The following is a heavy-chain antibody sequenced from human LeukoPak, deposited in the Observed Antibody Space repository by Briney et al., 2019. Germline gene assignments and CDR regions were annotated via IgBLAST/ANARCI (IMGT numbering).Heavy chain of an antibody. CDR1: GFTSSSYS. CDR2: ISSSSSYI. D-gene: IGHD6-13*01. J-gene: IGHJ4*02. Sequence: GGSLRLSCAASGFTSSSYSMNWVRQAPGKGLEWVSSISSSSSYIYYADSVKGRFTISRDNAKNSLYLQMNSLRAEDTAVYYCARDPSSSWPEPDYWGQGTLVTVSS. CDR3: ARDPSSSWPEPDY. V-gene: IGHV3-21*01.